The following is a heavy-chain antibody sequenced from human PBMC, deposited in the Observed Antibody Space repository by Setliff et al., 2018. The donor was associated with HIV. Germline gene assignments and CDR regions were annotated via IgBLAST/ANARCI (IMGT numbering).Heavy chain of an antibody. CDR1: GDPISSGGYY. Sequence: KPSETLSLTCTVSGDPISSGGYYWSWIRQPAGQGLEWIGRIYTSGNTNYNPSTNYNPSLKSRITISLETSRNQFSLRVTSVTATDTAVYYCTRQSPVAGSGAFDIWGQGTMVTVSS. J-gene: IGHJ3*02. CDR3: TRQSPVAGSGAFDI. D-gene: IGHD6-19*01. V-gene: IGHV4-61*02. CDR2: IYTSGNTNYNPST.